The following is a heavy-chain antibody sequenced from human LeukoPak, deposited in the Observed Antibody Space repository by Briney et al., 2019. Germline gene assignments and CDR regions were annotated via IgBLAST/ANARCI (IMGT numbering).Heavy chain of an antibody. CDR1: GYTSTGYY. V-gene: IGHV1-2*02. Sequence: GASVKVSCKASGYTSTGYYMHWVRQAPGQGLEWMGWINPNSGGTNYAQKFQGRVTMTRDTSISTVYMELSSLRSDDTAVYYCARGRDRGASTPFDYWGQGTLVTVSS. D-gene: IGHD1-26*01. CDR3: ARGRDRGASTPFDY. J-gene: IGHJ4*02. CDR2: INPNSGGT.